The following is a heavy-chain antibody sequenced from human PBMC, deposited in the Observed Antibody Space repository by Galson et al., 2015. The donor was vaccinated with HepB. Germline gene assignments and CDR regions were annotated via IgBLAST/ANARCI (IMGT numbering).Heavy chain of an antibody. CDR3: ARGGITGTTSWSY. J-gene: IGHJ4*02. V-gene: IGHV4-34*01. D-gene: IGHD1-7*01. CDR2: INHSGST. CDR1: GGSFSGYY. Sequence: SETLSLTCAVYGGSFSGYYWSWIRQPPGKGLEWIGEINHSGSTNYNPSLKSRVTISVDTSKNQFSLKLSSVTAADTAVYYCARGGITGTTSWSYWGQGTLVTVSS.